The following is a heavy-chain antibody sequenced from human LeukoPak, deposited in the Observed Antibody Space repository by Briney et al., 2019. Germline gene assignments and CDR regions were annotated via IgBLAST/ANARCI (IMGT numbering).Heavy chain of an antibody. J-gene: IGHJ4*02. CDR1: GFTFSSYG. V-gene: IGHV4-38-2*01. CDR3: ATFLRVAWIQLWDGSDY. CDR2: IYYSGSP. D-gene: IGHD5-18*01. Sequence: GSLRVSCAASGFTFSSYGMSWVRQAPGKGLEWIGSIYYSGSPYYNPSLKSRVTISVDTSKNQFSLKLSSVTAADTAVYYCATFLRVAWIQLWDGSDYWGQGTLVTVSS.